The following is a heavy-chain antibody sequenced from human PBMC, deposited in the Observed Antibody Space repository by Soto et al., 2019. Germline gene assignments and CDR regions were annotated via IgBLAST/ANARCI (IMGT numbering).Heavy chain of an antibody. CDR2: IRAYNGNT. Sequence: QVQLVQSGAEVKKPGASVKVSCKASGYTFTSYGISWVRQAPGQGLEWMGWIRAYNGNTNYAQKLQGRVTMTTNTMTSTAYIALRTLRSEDTAVYYCARDLAKMDVWGQGTTVTVCS. V-gene: IGHV1-18*01. CDR3: ARDLAKMDV. J-gene: IGHJ6*01. CDR1: GYTFTSYG.